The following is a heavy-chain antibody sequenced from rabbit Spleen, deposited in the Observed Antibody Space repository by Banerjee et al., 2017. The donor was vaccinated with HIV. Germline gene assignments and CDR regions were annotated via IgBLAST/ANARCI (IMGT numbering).Heavy chain of an antibody. Sequence: QLEETGGGLVQPGGSLTLSCKASGFDFSGDYMSWVRQAPGKGLEWIGCVYIIGGTTDYASWVDGRFTISSDNAQNTLDLQLNSLTAADTATYFCAREAGYGGYGDGNLWGPGTLVTVS. D-gene: IGHD6-1*01. V-gene: IGHV1S7*01. CDR3: AREAGYGGYGDGNL. CDR1: GFDFSGDY. CDR2: VYIIGGTT. J-gene: IGHJ4*01.